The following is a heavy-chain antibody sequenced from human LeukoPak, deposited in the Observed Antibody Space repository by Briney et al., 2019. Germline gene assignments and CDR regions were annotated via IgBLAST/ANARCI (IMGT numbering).Heavy chain of an antibody. Sequence: SETLSLTCAVYGGSFSGYYWSWIRQPPGKGLEWIGEINHSGSTNYNPSLKSRVTISVDTSKKQFSLKLSSVTAADTAVYYCARGWSSGPADDAFDIWGQGTMVTVSS. CDR2: INHSGST. D-gene: IGHD3-22*01. CDR1: GGSFSGYY. CDR3: ARGWSSGPADDAFDI. V-gene: IGHV4-34*01. J-gene: IGHJ3*02.